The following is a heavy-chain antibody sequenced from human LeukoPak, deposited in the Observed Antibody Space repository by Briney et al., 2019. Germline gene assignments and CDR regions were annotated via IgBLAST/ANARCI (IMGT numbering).Heavy chain of an antibody. D-gene: IGHD4-23*01. CDR3: AREVAPGGFDY. Sequence: GASVKVSCKASGYTFKSYAMNWVRQAPGQGLECLGWINTNTGNPTYAQGFTGRFVFSLDTSVSTAYLQISSLKAEDTGVYYCAREVAPGGFDYWGQGTLVTVPS. CDR1: GYTFKSYA. CDR2: INTNTGNP. V-gene: IGHV7-4-1*02. J-gene: IGHJ4*02.